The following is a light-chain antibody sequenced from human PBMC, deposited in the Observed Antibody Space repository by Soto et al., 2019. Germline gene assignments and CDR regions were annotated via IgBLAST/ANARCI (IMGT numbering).Light chain of an antibody. CDR2: LGS. CDR3: MQPLENFRT. V-gene: IGKV2-28*01. Sequence: DIVMTQSPLSLSVTPGEAASISCMSSAILLHKNGYNYVDWYMQKPGQSPQLLIYLGSNRASGVPDRFSGSGSDTYFTLEISRVEADDVGVYYCMQPLENFRTFGQGTKVDIK. CDR1: AILLHKNGYNY. J-gene: IGKJ1*01.